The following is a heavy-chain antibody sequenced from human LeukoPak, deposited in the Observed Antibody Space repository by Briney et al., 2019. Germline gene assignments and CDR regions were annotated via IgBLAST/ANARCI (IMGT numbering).Heavy chain of an antibody. V-gene: IGHV4-38-2*01. D-gene: IGHD5-12*01. J-gene: IGHJ4*02. CDR3: ARSDSLYSGYYGFDY. CDR2: IYHSGST. CDR1: GYSISSGYY. Sequence: SETLSLTSAVSGYSISSGYYWGWIRQPPGKGLEWIGSIYHSGSTYYNPSLKSRVTISVDTSKNQFSLKLSSVTAADTAVYYCARSDSLYSGYYGFDYWGQGTLVTVSS.